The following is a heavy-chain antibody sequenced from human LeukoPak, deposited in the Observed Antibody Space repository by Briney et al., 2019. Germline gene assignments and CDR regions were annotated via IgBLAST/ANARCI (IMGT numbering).Heavy chain of an antibody. Sequence: GGSLRLSCAASGFTFSSYAMSWVRQAPGKGLEWVSAISGSGGSTYYADSVKSRFTISRDNSKNTLYLQMNSLRAEDTAVYYCAKGYCSGGSCLSNFDYWGQGTLVTVSS. CDR3: AKGYCSGGSCLSNFDY. J-gene: IGHJ4*02. CDR1: GFTFSSYA. CDR2: ISGSGGST. D-gene: IGHD2-15*01. V-gene: IGHV3-23*01.